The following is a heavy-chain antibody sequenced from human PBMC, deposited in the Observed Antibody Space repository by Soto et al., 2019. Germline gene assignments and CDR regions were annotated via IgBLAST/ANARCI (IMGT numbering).Heavy chain of an antibody. CDR3: ARHSRGYQLLPHDAFDI. CDR2: IYYSGST. J-gene: IGHJ3*02. V-gene: IGHV4-39*01. CDR1: GGSISSSSYY. Sequence: SETLSLTCTVSGGSISSSSYYWGWIRQPPGKGLEWIGSIYYSGSTYYNPSLKSRVTISVDTSKNQFSLKLSSVTAADTAVYYCARHSRGYQLLPHDAFDIWGQGTMVTVSS. D-gene: IGHD2-2*01.